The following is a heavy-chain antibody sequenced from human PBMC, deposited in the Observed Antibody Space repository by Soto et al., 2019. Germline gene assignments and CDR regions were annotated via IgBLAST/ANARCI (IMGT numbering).Heavy chain of an antibody. D-gene: IGHD1-26*01. CDR1: GGSINIYY. V-gene: IGHV4-59*01. CDR3: ARRYGGNFDY. CDR2: IYYSGST. Sequence: QVQLQESGPGLVKPSEPLSLPCTVSGGSINIYYWSWIRQPPGKGLEWIGYIYYSGSTNYNPSLKSRVTISVDTSKNQFSLKLSSVTAADTAVYYCARRYGGNFDYWGQGTLVTVSS. J-gene: IGHJ4*02.